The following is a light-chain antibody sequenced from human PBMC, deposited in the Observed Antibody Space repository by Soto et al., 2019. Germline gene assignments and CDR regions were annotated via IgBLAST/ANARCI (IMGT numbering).Light chain of an antibody. V-gene: IGKV3-15*01. CDR2: AAS. J-gene: IGKJ5*01. Sequence: EIVMTQSPATLSVSPWEIVTLSCRASQSVSSRLAWYHQKPGQSPRLLIYAASTRATGIPARFSGSGSGTDFTLTISSLQPEDFATYYCQQLDSYPITFGQGTRLEIK. CDR1: QSVSSR. CDR3: QQLDSYPIT.